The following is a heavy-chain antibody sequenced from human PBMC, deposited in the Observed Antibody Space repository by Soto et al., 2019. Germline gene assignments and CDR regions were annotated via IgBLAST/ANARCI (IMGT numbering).Heavy chain of an antibody. J-gene: IGHJ4*02. CDR3: ARQIYDSDTGPNFQYYFDS. V-gene: IGHV5-10-1*01. CDR2: IDPSDSQT. D-gene: IGHD3-22*01. CDR1: GYSFAGYW. Sequence: GESLKISCKGSGYSFAGYWITWVRQKPGKGLEWMGRIDPSDSQTYYSPSFRGHVTISVTKSITTVFLQWSSLRASDTAMYYCARQIYDSDTGPNFQYYFDSWGQGTPVTVFS.